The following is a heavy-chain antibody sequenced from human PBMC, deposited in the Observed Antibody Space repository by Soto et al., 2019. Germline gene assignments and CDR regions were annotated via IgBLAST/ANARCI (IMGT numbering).Heavy chain of an antibody. CDR1: GGSFSGYY. CDR2: INHDGST. Sequence: SSETLSLICAVYGGSFSGYYWNWIRQPPGKGLEWIGEINHDGSTNYNPSLESRVTISLDTSKNQFSLKLRSVTAEDTAVYYCAKVSSSWYAGFFDLWGQGTLVTVSS. J-gene: IGHJ4*02. CDR3: AKVSSSWYAGFFDL. V-gene: IGHV4-34*01. D-gene: IGHD6-13*01.